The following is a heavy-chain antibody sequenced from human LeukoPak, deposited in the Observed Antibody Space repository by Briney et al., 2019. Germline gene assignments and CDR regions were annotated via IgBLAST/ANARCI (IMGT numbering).Heavy chain of an antibody. Sequence: PSETLSLTCAVYGGSFSGYYWSWTRQPPGKGLEWIGEINRSGSTNYNPSLKSRVTISVDTSKNQFSLKLSSVTAADTAVYYCARVPVRGVQYYYYGMDVWGKGTTVTVSS. CDR3: ARVPVRGVQYYYYGMDV. CDR1: GGSFSGYY. D-gene: IGHD3-10*01. CDR2: INRSGST. V-gene: IGHV4-34*01. J-gene: IGHJ6*04.